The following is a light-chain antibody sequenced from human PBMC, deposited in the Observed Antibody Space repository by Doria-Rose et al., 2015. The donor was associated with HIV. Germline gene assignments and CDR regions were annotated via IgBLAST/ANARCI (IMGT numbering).Light chain of an antibody. CDR3: QQYYDTPS. Sequence: DIRVTQSPESLGMSLGERATLNCKSNQSLLYTSKNYLAWYQQKPGQPPKLLIYWASTRQSGVPARFSGSGSGTDFTLTISSLEAEDVAVYYCQQYYDTPSFGPGTTVYIK. CDR1: QSLLYTSKNY. CDR2: WAS. V-gene: IGKV4-1*01. J-gene: IGKJ3*01.